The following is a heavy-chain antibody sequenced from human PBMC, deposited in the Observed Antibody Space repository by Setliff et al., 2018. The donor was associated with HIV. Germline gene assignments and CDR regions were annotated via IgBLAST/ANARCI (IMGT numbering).Heavy chain of an antibody. J-gene: IGHJ4*02. V-gene: IGHV3-7*01. CDR1: GFTFSYRW. D-gene: IGHD6-6*01. Sequence: PGGSLRLSCAASGFTFSYRWMTWVRQAPGKGLEWVANIKGDGSEKYYVDSVRGRFTISRDNANNSLYLQMNSLRAEDTAVYFCARGGGAARRVIGYWGQGTLVTVSS. CDR3: ARGGGAARRVIGY. CDR2: IKGDGSEK.